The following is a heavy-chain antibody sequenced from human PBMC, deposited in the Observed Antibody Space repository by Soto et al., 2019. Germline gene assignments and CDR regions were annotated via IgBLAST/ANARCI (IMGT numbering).Heavy chain of an antibody. CDR3: ARTGVVVAAGGWSDY. V-gene: IGHV1-18*04. J-gene: IGHJ4*02. CDR2: ISAYNGNT. Sequence: ASVKVSRKASGYSFTGNSMHWVRQAPGQGLEWMGWISAYNGNTNYAQKLQGRVTMTTDTSTSTAYMELRSLRSDDTAVYYCARTGVVVAAGGWSDYWGQGTLVTVSS. CDR1: GYSFTGNS. D-gene: IGHD2-15*01.